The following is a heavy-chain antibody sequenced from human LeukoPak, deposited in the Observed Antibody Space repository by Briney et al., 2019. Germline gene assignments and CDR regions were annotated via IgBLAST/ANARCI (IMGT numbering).Heavy chain of an antibody. J-gene: IGHJ6*04. D-gene: IGHD3-10*01. CDR3: ARGSYGSDNTYYFYGMDV. V-gene: IGHV1-46*01. Sequence: GASVKVSCKASGYTFTSYYMHWVRQVPGQGLEWMGLINPSGGSTYYAQKFLGRVSMTSDTSTNRVYMELSSLRSEDTAIYYCARGSYGSDNTYYFYGMDVWGKGTTVTVPS. CDR2: INPSGGST. CDR1: GYTFTSYY.